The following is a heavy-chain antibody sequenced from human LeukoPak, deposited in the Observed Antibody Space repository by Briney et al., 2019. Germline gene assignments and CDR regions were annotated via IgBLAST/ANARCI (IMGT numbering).Heavy chain of an antibody. D-gene: IGHD1-26*01. V-gene: IGHV3-23*01. CDR3: AKLSQEWELLRRYFDY. CDR1: RFIFSSYG. CDR2: ISGSGGST. Sequence: GGSLRLSCAASRFIFSSYGMSWVRQAPGKGLEWVSAISGSGGSTYYADSVKGRFTISRDNSKNTLYLQMNSLRAEDTAVYYCAKLSQEWELLRRYFDYWGQGTLVTVSS. J-gene: IGHJ4*02.